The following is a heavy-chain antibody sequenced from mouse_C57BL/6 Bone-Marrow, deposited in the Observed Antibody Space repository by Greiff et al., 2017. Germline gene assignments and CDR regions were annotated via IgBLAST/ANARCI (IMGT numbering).Heavy chain of an antibody. CDR2: IYPSDSET. D-gene: IGHD3-3*01. J-gene: IGHJ2*01. Sequence: VKLQQPGAELVRPGSSVKLSCKASGYTFTSYWMDWVKQRPGQGLEWIGNIYPSDSETHYNQKFKDKATLTVEKSSSTAYMQLSSLTSEDSAVYYCARGGRLVYFGYWGQGTTLTVSS. CDR3: ARGGRLVYFGY. CDR1: GYTFTSYW. V-gene: IGHV1-61*01.